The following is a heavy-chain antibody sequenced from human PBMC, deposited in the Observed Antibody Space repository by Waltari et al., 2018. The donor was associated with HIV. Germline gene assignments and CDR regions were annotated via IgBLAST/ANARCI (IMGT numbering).Heavy chain of an antibody. J-gene: IGHJ4*02. CDR2: DYNDGTT. CDR1: GVSVTTNY. D-gene: IGHD3-10*01. Sequence: EVQLVESGGGLIQPGGSLRLSCVASGVSVTTNYMSWVRQAPGKGLEWVSMDYNDGTTHYADSVRGRFSIARDNSQNTLFLQMNSLRVDDTAVYYCARWTGTYYDSWGQGTLVTVSS. CDR3: ARWTGTYYDS. V-gene: IGHV3-53*01.